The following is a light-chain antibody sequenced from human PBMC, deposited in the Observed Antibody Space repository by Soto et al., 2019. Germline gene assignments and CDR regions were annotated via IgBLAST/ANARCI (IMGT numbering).Light chain of an antibody. J-gene: IGKJ1*01. CDR3: QQYGRSPPWT. V-gene: IGKV3-20*01. CDR2: GAS. Sequence: EIVLTQSPGTLSLSPGERATLSCRASQSVSSSYLAWYQQKPGQAPRLLIYGASSRATGIPDRFSGSGSGTDFTLTISRLEPEDFAVYYCQQYGRSPPWTFGQGTNVDIK. CDR1: QSVSSSY.